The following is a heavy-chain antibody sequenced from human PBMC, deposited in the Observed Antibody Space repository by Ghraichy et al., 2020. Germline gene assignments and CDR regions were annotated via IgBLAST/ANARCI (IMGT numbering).Heavy chain of an antibody. CDR2: INHSGST. Sequence: SETLSLTCAVYGGSFSGYYWSWIRQPPGKGLEWIGEINHSGSTNYNPSLKSRVTISVDTSKNQFSLKLSSVTAADTAVYYCARGIGSGWYERNWFDPWGQGTLVTVSS. CDR3: ARGIGSGWYERNWFDP. CDR1: GGSFSGYY. D-gene: IGHD6-19*01. V-gene: IGHV4-34*01. J-gene: IGHJ5*02.